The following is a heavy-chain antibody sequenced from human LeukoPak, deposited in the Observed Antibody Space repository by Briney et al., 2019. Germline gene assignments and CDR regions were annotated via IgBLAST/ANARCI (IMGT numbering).Heavy chain of an antibody. Sequence: GGSLRLSCAASGFTFSSYAMSWVRQAPGKGLEWVSGISGSGDSTYYAVSVKGRFTISRDNSKNTLYLQMNSLRAEDTAVYYCARRSGIAVAGAFDYWGQGTLVTVSS. CDR3: ARRSGIAVAGAFDY. CDR2: ISGSGDST. CDR1: GFTFSSYA. J-gene: IGHJ4*02. D-gene: IGHD6-19*01. V-gene: IGHV3-23*01.